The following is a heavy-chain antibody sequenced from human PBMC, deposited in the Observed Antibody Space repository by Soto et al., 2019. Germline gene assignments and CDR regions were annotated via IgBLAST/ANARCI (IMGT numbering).Heavy chain of an antibody. J-gene: IGHJ4*02. Sequence: ETLSLTCTVSVGSVSSYYWGWIRQPPGKGLEWIGYIYYSGSTNYNPSLKSRVTISVDTSKNQFSLKLSSVTAADTAVYYCARQRIVATVDFDYWGQGTLVTVSS. CDR1: VGSVSSYY. CDR2: IYYSGST. D-gene: IGHD5-12*01. V-gene: IGHV4-59*08. CDR3: ARQRIVATVDFDY.